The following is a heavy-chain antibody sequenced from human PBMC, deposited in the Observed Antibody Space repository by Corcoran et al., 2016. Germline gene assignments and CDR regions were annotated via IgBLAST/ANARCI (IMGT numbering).Heavy chain of an antibody. CDR2: IKIKAGGETT. CDR1: GFTFSNGW. D-gene: IGHD2-21*02. V-gene: IGHV3-15*07. Sequence: EVQLAESGGGLVKPGGSLRLSCVGSGFTFSNGWMNWVRQAPGKGLEWVGRIKIKAGGETTDYAAPVKGIFTISRDDSKNTVYLQMNSLKTEDTADYYCTVSRVGDAGGYWGQGTLVIVSS. J-gene: IGHJ4*02. CDR3: TVSRVGDAGGY.